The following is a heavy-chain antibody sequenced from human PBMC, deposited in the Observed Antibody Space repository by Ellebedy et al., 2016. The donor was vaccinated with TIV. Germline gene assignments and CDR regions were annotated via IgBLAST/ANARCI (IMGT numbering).Heavy chain of an antibody. CDR3: ARVAAAAGTFYYGMDV. CDR1: GGSISSYY. Sequence: SETLSLTCTVSGGSISSYYWSWIRQPPGKGLEWIGYIYYSGRTNYNPSLKSRVTISVNTSKNQFPRKLSSVTAADTAVYYCARVAAAAGTFYYGMDVWGQGTTVTVSS. J-gene: IGHJ6*02. CDR2: IYYSGRT. V-gene: IGHV4-59*01. D-gene: IGHD6-13*01.